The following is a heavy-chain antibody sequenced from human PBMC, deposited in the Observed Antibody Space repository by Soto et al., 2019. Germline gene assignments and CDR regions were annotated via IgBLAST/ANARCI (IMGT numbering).Heavy chain of an antibody. CDR3: ARFPTSSYCGGDCYFG. Sequence: QVQLVQSGAEVKKPGSSVKASCKASGGTFSSYAISWVRQAPGQGLEWMGGIIPIFGTANYAQKFQGRVTITADESTSTAYMELSSLRSEDTAVYYCARFPTSSYCGGDCYFGWGQGTLVTVSS. CDR2: IIPIFGTA. V-gene: IGHV1-69*12. CDR1: GGTFSSYA. J-gene: IGHJ4*02. D-gene: IGHD2-21*02.